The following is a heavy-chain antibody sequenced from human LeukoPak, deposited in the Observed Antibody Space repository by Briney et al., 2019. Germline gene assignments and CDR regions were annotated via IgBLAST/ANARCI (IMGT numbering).Heavy chain of an antibody. J-gene: IGHJ4*02. D-gene: IGHD1-26*01. CDR2: ISAYNGNT. CDR3: ARDSGGRNLRSFPSGSSDY. CDR1: GYTFTSYG. V-gene: IGHV1-18*01. Sequence: ASVKVSCKASGYTFTSYGISWVRQAPGQGLEWMGWISAYNGNTNYAQKLQGRVTMTTDTSTSTAYMELRSLRSDDTAVYYCARDSGGRNLRSFPSGSSDYWGQGTLVTVSS.